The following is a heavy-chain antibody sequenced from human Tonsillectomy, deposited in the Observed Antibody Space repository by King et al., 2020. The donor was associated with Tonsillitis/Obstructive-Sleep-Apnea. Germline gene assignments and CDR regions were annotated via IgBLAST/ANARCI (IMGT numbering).Heavy chain of an antibody. Sequence: VQLVESGGGLVQPGRSLRLSCAASGFTFDDYAMHWVRQAPGKGLEWVSGISWNSGSIGYADSVKGRFTISRDNAKNSLYLQMNSLRAEDTALYYCAKDNGYDFWSGYSTFDYWGQGTLVTVSS. CDR2: ISWNSGSI. V-gene: IGHV3-9*01. CDR3: AKDNGYDFWSGYSTFDY. D-gene: IGHD3-3*01. J-gene: IGHJ4*02. CDR1: GFTFDDYA.